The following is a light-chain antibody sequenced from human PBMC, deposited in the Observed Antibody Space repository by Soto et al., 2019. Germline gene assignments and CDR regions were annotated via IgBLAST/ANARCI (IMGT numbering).Light chain of an antibody. CDR2: EVS. J-gene: IGLJ2*01. CDR3: TSYSSSTTRVA. Sequence: QSALTQPASVSGSPGQSITISCTGTSSDVGAYKYVSWYQQHPGKAPKLMLFEVSFWPSGVSDRFSGSKSGNTASLTISGLQAEDEADYYCTSYSSSTTRVAFGGGTKLTVL. CDR1: SSDVGAYKY. V-gene: IGLV2-14*01.